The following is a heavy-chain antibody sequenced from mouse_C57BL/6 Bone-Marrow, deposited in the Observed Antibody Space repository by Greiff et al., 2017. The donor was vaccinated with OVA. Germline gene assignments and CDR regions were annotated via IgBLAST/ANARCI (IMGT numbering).Heavy chain of an antibody. J-gene: IGHJ4*01. V-gene: IGHV1-82*01. D-gene: IGHD3-3*01. CDR2: IYPGDGDT. CDR1: GYAFSSSW. Sequence: QVQLQQSGPELVKPGASVKISCKASGYAFSSSWMNWVKQRPGKGLEWIGRIYPGDGDTNYNGKFKGKATLTADKSSSTAYMQLSSLTSEDSAVYFCARGGGPGAMDYWGQGTSVTVSS. CDR3: ARGGGPGAMDY.